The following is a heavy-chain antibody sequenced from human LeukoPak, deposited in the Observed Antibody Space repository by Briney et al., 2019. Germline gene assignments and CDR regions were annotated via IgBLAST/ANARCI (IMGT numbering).Heavy chain of an antibody. CDR1: GFTFRTYA. CDR3: ARGSDSDAFDI. Sequence: GGSLRLSSEASGFTFRTYAMSWVRQVPGKGPEWVSGISDSGDSPYYANSVKGRFTISRDNSKNTLYLQMNSLRAEDTAVYYCARGSDSDAFDIWGQGTMVTVSS. V-gene: IGHV3-23*01. CDR2: ISDSGDSP. D-gene: IGHD2-15*01. J-gene: IGHJ3*02.